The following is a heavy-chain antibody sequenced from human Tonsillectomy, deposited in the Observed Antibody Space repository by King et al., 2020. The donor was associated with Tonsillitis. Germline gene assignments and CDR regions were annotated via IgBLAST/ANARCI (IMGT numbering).Heavy chain of an antibody. CDR2: IYSGGST. Sequence: VQLVESGGGLIQPGGSLRLSCAASGFTVSSNYMSWVRQAPGKGLEWVSIIYSGGSTYYAASVKGRLTISRDNSKNTLFLHLDSLRAEDTAIYYCARDHPYYYMDVWGKGTTVTVSS. V-gene: IGHV3-53*01. J-gene: IGHJ6*03. CDR3: ARDHPYYYMDV. CDR1: GFTVSSNY.